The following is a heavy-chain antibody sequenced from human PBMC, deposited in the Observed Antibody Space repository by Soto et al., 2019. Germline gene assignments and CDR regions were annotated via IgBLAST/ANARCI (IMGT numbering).Heavy chain of an antibody. Sequence: GGSLRLSCAASGFTFSSYGMQWVRQAPCKGLEWVAVIWYDGSKKYYADSVKGRFTISRDNSKNTLYLQMNSLRAEDTAVYYCGAGAYFFDYWGQGTLVTVSS. CDR2: IWYDGSKK. V-gene: IGHV3-33*01. J-gene: IGHJ4*02. D-gene: IGHD3-10*01. CDR3: GAGAYFFDY. CDR1: GFTFSSYG.